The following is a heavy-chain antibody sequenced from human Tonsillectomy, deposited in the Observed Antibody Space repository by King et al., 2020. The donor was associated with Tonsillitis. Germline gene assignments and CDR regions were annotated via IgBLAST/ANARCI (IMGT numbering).Heavy chain of an antibody. V-gene: IGHV1-8*01. Sequence: VQLVESGAEVKKPGASVKVSCKASGDTFTTYDINWVRQAPGQGLEWMGWMNPNSANTGYAQKFQGRVTMTRNTSINTAYMELTSLISEDTAVYYWARVRYCSSATCYGAFDIWGQGTKVTVSS. CDR1: GDTFTTYD. CDR2: MNPNSANT. D-gene: IGHD2-2*01. CDR3: ARVRYCSSATCYGAFDI. J-gene: IGHJ3*02.